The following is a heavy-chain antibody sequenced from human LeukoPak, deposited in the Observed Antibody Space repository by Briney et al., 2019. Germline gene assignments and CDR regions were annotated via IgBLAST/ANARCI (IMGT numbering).Heavy chain of an antibody. D-gene: IGHD2-2*01. Sequence: SVKVSCKASGGTFSSYAISWVRQAPGQGLEWMGGIIPIFGTANYAQKFQGRVTITADKSTSTAYMELSSLRSEDTAVYYCARGGYCSSTSCHPLYYYYYYYMDVWGKGTTVTVSS. V-gene: IGHV1-69*06. CDR2: IIPIFGTA. CDR1: GGTFSSYA. J-gene: IGHJ6*03. CDR3: ARGGYCSSTSCHPLYYYYYYYMDV.